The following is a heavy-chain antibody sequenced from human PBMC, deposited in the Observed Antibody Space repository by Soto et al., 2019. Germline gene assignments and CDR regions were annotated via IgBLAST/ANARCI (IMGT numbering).Heavy chain of an antibody. Sequence: QVQLVESGGGVVQPGTSLRLSCAASGFSFSEYGIHWVRQAPGKGLEWVAIITYDGSNKYYLDSVKGRFTISRDNSRNTAYLHMDSLTAEDTATYYCAKALSEWIPTYCFDSWGQGARVTVTS. V-gene: IGHV3-30*18. CDR2: ITYDGSNK. D-gene: IGHD3-3*01. CDR3: AKALSEWIPTYCFDS. CDR1: GFSFSEYG. J-gene: IGHJ4*02.